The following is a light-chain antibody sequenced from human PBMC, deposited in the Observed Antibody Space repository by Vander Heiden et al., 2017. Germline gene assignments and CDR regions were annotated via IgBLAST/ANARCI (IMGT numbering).Light chain of an antibody. CDR3: MQPIQTPRT. Sequence: VLTQSPLFLPVTPGESASISCRSSQSLLYRDGNNYLDWYLQKPGQSPQLLIDLGSTRASGVPERFTGSGSGTDFALKITRVEAEDVGIYYCMQPIQTPRTFGQGTKVEI. CDR1: QSLLYRDGNNY. CDR2: LGS. V-gene: IGKV2-28*01. J-gene: IGKJ1*01.